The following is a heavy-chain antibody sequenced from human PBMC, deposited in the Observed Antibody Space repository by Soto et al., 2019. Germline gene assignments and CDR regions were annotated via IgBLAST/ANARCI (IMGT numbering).Heavy chain of an antibody. CDR2: IYPGDSDT. J-gene: IGHJ6*02. Sequence: LKISCRGSGYNYNLHWISWVRQKPGRGLEWMGIIYPGDSDTRYNPSFQGQVTISVDKSINTAYLQWDSLEASDTATYYCARHLRSYDFFQYYYGIDVWGQGSTVTVSS. CDR3: ARHLRSYDFFQYYYGIDV. D-gene: IGHD3-16*01. CDR1: GYNYNLHW. V-gene: IGHV5-51*01.